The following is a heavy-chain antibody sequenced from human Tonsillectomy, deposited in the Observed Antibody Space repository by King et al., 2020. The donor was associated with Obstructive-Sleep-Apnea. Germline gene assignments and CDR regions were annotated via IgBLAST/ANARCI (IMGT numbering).Heavy chain of an antibody. CDR1: GFIFASYA. CDR2: ISGVNGNT. V-gene: IGHV1-3*01. D-gene: IGHD2-15*01. J-gene: IGHJ3*01. Sequence: QLVQSGAEVKKPGASVKVSCKASGFIFASYAMHWIRQAPGQSLEWLGWISGVNGNTDYSQKFQGRVTITSDTSARTTYMELNSLTPEDTAVYYCARDPTPSSDLRAFDVWGQGTMVSVSS. CDR3: ARDPTPSSDLRAFDV.